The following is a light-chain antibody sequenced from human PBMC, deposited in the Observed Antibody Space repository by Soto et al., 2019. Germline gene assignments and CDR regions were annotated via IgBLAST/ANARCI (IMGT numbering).Light chain of an antibody. CDR3: QQYNTFWT. CDR2: DVS. J-gene: IGKJ1*01. V-gene: IGKV1-5*01. Sequence: DIQMTQSPSTLSASVGDRVTITCRASQSISSWLAWYQQKPGKAPKLLIYDVSSLESGVPSRFSGSGSGTEFTLTISSLQPDDFATYYCQQYNTFWTLGQGTKVDIK. CDR1: QSISSW.